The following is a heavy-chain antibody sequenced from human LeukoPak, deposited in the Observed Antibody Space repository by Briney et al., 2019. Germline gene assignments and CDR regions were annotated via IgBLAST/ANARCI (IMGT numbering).Heavy chain of an antibody. J-gene: IGHJ4*02. V-gene: IGHV3-33*06. CDR2: IWYDGSNK. CDR3: AKDGLGATFDY. D-gene: IGHD3/OR15-3a*01. CDR1: GFTFSSYG. Sequence: GRSLRLSCAASGFTFSSYGMHWVRQAPGKGLEWVAVIWYDGSNKYYADSVKGRFTISRDNSKNTLYLQMNSLRAEDTAVYYCAKDGLGATFDYWGQGTLVTVSS.